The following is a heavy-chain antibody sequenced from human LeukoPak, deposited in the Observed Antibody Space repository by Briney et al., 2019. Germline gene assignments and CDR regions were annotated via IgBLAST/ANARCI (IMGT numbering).Heavy chain of an antibody. CDR1: GFTFSSYA. D-gene: IGHD3-3*01. CDR2: ISGSGGST. Sequence: GGSLRLSCAASGFTFSSYAMSWVRQAPGKGLEWVSAISGSGGSTYYADSVKGRFTISRDNSKNTLYLQMNSLRAEDTAVYYCANQDDYDFWSGPSDYWGQGTLVTVSS. V-gene: IGHV3-23*01. J-gene: IGHJ4*02. CDR3: ANQDDYDFWSGPSDY.